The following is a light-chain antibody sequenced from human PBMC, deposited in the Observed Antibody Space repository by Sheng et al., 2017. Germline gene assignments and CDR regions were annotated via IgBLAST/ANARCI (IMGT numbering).Light chain of an antibody. V-gene: IGKV1-39*01. CDR1: QSISSY. J-gene: IGKJ3*01. CDR2: AAS. Sequence: DIQMTQSPSSLSASVGDRVTITCRASQSISSYLNWYQQKPGKAPKLLIYAASSLQSGVPSRFSGSGSGTDFTLTISSLQPEDFATYYCQQSYSTSIFTF. CDR3: QQSYSTSIFT.